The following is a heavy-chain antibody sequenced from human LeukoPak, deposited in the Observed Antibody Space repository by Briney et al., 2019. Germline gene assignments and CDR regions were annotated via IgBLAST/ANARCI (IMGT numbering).Heavy chain of an antibody. D-gene: IGHD3-22*01. CDR3: SRMMQHSYDRGAYYRLFDY. J-gene: IGHJ4*02. CDR2: IISKASVGTT. CDR1: VFTLGEYA. V-gene: IGHV3-49*04. Sequence: PGRSLRLSCIASVFTLGEYAMSGVPPAPGGGGEWVGFIISKASVGTTEYAASVKGRFTISRDDSNSIAYLQMTSLKTEDSAIYYCSRMMQHSYDRGAYYRLFDYWGQGTLVTVSS.